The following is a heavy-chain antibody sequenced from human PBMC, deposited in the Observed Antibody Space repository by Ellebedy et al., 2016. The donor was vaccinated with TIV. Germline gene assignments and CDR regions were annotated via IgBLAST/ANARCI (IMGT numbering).Heavy chain of an antibody. V-gene: IGHV4-39*07. CDR2: IYYSGST. D-gene: IGHD3-22*01. J-gene: IGHJ4*02. CDR1: GGSISSSSYY. CDR3: ASRPITMRVVVQGNY. Sequence: MPSETLSLTCTVSGGSISSSSYYWGWIRQPPGKGLEWIGSIYYSGSTYYNPSLKSRVTISVDTSKNQFSLKLSSVTAADTAVYYCASRPITMRVVVQGNYWGQGTLVTVSS.